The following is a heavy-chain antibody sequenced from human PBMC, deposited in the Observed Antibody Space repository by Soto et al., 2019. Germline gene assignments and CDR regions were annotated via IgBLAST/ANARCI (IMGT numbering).Heavy chain of an antibody. V-gene: IGHV4-59*08. CDR3: ARALWFGETYYYYYMDV. Sequence: SETLSLTCTVSGGSISSYYWSWIRQPPGKGLEWIGYIYYSGSTNYNPSLKSRVTISVDTSKNQFSLKLSSVTAADTAVYYCARALWFGETYYYYYMDVWGKGTTVTVSS. D-gene: IGHD3-10*01. CDR1: GGSISSYY. CDR2: IYYSGST. J-gene: IGHJ6*03.